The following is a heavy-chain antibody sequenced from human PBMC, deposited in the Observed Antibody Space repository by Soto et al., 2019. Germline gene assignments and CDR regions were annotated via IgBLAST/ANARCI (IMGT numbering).Heavy chain of an antibody. Sequence: SETLSLTCAVYGGSFSGFYWSWIRQPPGKGLEWIGEINHSGSTNYNPSLKSRVTISVDTSKNQFSLKLSSVTAADTAVYYCARGRYYDFWSGYYSFWGQGTLVTVSS. J-gene: IGHJ4*02. D-gene: IGHD3-3*01. V-gene: IGHV4-34*01. CDR1: GGSFSGFY. CDR3: ARGRYYDFWSGYYSF. CDR2: INHSGST.